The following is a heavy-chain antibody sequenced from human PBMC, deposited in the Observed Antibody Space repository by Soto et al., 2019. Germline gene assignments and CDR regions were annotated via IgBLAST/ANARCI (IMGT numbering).Heavy chain of an antibody. D-gene: IGHD6-13*01. V-gene: IGHV1-8*01. Sequence: ASVKVSCKASGYTFTSYDINWLRQATGQGLEWMGWMNPNSGSTVYAQKFQGRVTMTRNTSISTAYMELSSLRSEDTAVYYCAREKSSWYDYWGQGTLVTVSS. J-gene: IGHJ4*02. CDR2: MNPNSGST. CDR1: GYTFTSYD. CDR3: AREKSSWYDY.